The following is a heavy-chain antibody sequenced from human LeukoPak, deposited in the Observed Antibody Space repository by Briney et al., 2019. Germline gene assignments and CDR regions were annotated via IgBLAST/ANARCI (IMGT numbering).Heavy chain of an antibody. J-gene: IGHJ4*02. V-gene: IGHV1-46*01. D-gene: IGHD3-22*01. CDR1: GYTFTSYY. CDR3: ARDQPYYYDSSGYYSDDY. CDR2: INPSGGST. Sequence: ASVKVSCKASGYTFTSYYMHWVRQAPGQGLEWMGIINPSGGSTSYAQKFQGRVTMTRDTSTSTVYMELSSLRSEDTAVYYCARDQPYYYDSSGYYSDDYWGQGTLVTVSS.